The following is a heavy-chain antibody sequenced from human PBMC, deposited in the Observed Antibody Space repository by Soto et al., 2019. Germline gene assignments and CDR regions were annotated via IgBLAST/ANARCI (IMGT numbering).Heavy chain of an antibody. CDR2: ISYDGSNK. CDR1: GFTFSSYG. Sequence: QVQLVESGGGVVQPGRSLRLSCAASGFTFSSYGMHWVRQAPGKGLEWVAVISYDGSNKYYADSVKGRFTISRDNSKNPLYLQMNSLRAEDTAVYYCASVASYVVEPDYWGQGTLVTVSS. CDR3: ASVASYVVEPDY. J-gene: IGHJ4*02. V-gene: IGHV3-30*03. D-gene: IGHD6-19*01.